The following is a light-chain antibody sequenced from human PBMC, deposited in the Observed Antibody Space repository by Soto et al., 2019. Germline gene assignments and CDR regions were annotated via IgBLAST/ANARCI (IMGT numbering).Light chain of an antibody. J-gene: IGLJ1*01. CDR2: EVI. CDR3: SSYRTGGSYV. Sequence: VLTQPASVSGSPGQSITISCTGTSSDVGGYEYVSWYQQYPGKAPKLMIYEVIDRPAGAPRRFSGSKSGNTASLTITGLQAEDEADYYCSSYRTGGSYVFGTGTKLTVL. V-gene: IGLV2-14*01. CDR1: SSDVGGYEY.